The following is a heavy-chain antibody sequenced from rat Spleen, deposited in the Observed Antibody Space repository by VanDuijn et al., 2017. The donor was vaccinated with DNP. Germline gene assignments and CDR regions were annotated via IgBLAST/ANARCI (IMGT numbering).Heavy chain of an antibody. V-gene: IGHV5-17*01. Sequence: EVQLVESGGGLVQPGRSLKLSCAASGFTFSDYAMAWVRQAPKKGLEWVATISYDGSRTYYRDSVKGRFTISRENAESTLYLQMNSLRSEDTATYYCATSSYYGYDYGFGYWGQGTLVTVSS. J-gene: IGHJ3*01. CDR2: ISYDGSRT. CDR1: GFTFSDYA. D-gene: IGHD1-7*01. CDR3: ATSSYYGYDYGFGY.